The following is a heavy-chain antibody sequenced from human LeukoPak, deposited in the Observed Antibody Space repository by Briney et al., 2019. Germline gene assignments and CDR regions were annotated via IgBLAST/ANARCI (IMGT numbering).Heavy chain of an antibody. J-gene: IGHJ4*02. V-gene: IGHV4-38-2*02. Sequence: PSETLSLTCTVSGYSISSGYYWGWIRQPPGRGLEWIGNIFHSGSTSYNPSLKSRVTISVDTSKNQFSLKLSSVTAADTAVYFCARDSWPEVVRFDYWGQGTLVTVSS. CDR1: GYSISSGYY. CDR2: IFHSGST. D-gene: IGHD1-14*01. CDR3: ARDSWPEVVRFDY.